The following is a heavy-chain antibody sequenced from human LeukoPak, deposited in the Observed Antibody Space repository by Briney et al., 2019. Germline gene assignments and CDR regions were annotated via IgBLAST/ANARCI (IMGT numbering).Heavy chain of an antibody. V-gene: IGHV3-23*01. D-gene: IGHD5-18*01. Sequence: GGSLRLSCAASGFTFSSYAMSWVRQAPGKGLEWVPAISGSGGSTYYADSVKGRFTISRDNSKNTLYLQMNSLRAEDTAVYYCAKDYVQLWSWCFDLWGRGTLVTVSS. J-gene: IGHJ2*01. CDR2: ISGSGGST. CDR3: AKDYVQLWSWCFDL. CDR1: GFTFSSYA.